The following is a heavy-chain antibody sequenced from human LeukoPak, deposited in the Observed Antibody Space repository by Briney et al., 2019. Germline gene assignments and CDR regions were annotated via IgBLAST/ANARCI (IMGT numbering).Heavy chain of an antibody. Sequence: ASVKVSCKASGYTFTSYGISWVRQAPGQGLEWMGWISAYNGNINYAQKLQGRVTMTTDASTSTAYMELRSLRSDDTAVYYCARMGNYYDSSGPYDAFDIWGQGTMVTVSS. CDR2: ISAYNGNI. CDR1: GYTFTSYG. V-gene: IGHV1-18*01. J-gene: IGHJ3*02. D-gene: IGHD3-22*01. CDR3: ARMGNYYDSSGPYDAFDI.